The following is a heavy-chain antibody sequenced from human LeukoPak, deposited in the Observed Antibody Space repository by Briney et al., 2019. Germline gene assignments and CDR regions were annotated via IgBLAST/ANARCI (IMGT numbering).Heavy chain of an antibody. D-gene: IGHD5-18*01. J-gene: IGHJ4*02. CDR1: GGTFSSYA. CDR2: IIPILGIA. V-gene: IGHV1-69*04. Sequence: ASVNVSCKASGGTFSSYAISWVRQAPGQGLEWMGGIIPILGIANYPQKFQGRVTITAHKSTRTAYMELSSLRSEDTAVYYCARDRGGYSYGYYFDYWGQGTLVTVSS. CDR3: ARDRGGYSYGYYFDY.